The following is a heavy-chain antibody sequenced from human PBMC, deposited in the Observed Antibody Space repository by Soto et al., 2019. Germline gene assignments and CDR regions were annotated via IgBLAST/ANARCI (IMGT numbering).Heavy chain of an antibody. J-gene: IGHJ4*02. CDR1: GFTVSSNY. Sequence: EVQLVESGGGLVQPGGSLRLSCAASGFTVSSNYMSWVRQAPGKGLERVSVIYSGGSTYYADSVKGRFTISRDNSKNTLDLLMNSLRAEDTAVYYCARVIFVWNYQGASYFDYWGQGTLVTVSS. D-gene: IGHD1-7*01. CDR3: ARVIFVWNYQGASYFDY. V-gene: IGHV3-66*01. CDR2: IYSGGST.